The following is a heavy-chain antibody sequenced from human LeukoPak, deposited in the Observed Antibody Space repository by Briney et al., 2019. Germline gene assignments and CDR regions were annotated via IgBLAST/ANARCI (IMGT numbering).Heavy chain of an antibody. J-gene: IGHJ4*02. V-gene: IGHV3-30*02. CDR3: AKDGRVGAAYFDY. CDR1: GFTFSSYA. CDR2: IRYDGSNK. Sequence: GGSLRLSCAASGFTFSSYAMHWVRQAPGKGLEWVAFIRYDGSNKYYADSVKGRFTISRDNSKNTLYLQMNSLRAEDTAVYYCAKDGRVGAAYFDYWGQGTLVTVSS. D-gene: IGHD1-26*01.